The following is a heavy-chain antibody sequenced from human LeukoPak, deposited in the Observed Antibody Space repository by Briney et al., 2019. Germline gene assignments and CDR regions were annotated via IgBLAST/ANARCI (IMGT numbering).Heavy chain of an antibody. CDR2: ISNSSSYI. CDR1: GFTSTDFV. CDR3: ARRVAVAENYFDY. Sequence: GGTLRPSSALSGFTSTDFVTTWAGQAPGQGLEWSSSISNSSSYIHYADSVKGRFTISRENAKNSLYLQMNSLRAEDTGVYYCARRVAVAENYFDYWGQGTLVTVSS. J-gene: IGHJ4*02. V-gene: IGHV3-21*01. D-gene: IGHD6-19*01.